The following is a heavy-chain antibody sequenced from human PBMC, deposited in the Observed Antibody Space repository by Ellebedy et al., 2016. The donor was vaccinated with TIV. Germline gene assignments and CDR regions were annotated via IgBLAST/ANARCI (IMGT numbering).Heavy chain of an antibody. CDR1: GFTFSSYW. CDR3: AKMGAAAGTLDY. V-gene: IGHV3-7*03. D-gene: IGHD6-13*01. Sequence: GESLKISCGTSGFTFSSYWMSWVRQAPGKGLEWVANIKQDGSEKYYVDSVKGRFTISRDNSKNTLYLQMNSLRAEDTAVYYCAKMGAAAGTLDYWGQGTLVTVSS. J-gene: IGHJ4*02. CDR2: IKQDGSEK.